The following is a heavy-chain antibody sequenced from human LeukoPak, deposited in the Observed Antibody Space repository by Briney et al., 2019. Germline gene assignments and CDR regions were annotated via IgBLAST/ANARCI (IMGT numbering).Heavy chain of an antibody. V-gene: IGHV4-61*02. Sequence: SETLSLTCTVSGGSISSGDYYWSWIRQPAGKGLEWIGRIYTSGSTNYNPSLKSRVTMSVDTSKNQFSLKLSSVTAADTAVYYCARGLRGNLDAFDIWGQGTMVTVSS. J-gene: IGHJ3*02. CDR1: GGSISSGDYY. CDR2: IYTSGST. CDR3: ARGLRGNLDAFDI. D-gene: IGHD1-14*01.